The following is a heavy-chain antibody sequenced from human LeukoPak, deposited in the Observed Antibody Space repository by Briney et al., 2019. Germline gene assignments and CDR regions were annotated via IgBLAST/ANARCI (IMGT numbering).Heavy chain of an antibody. V-gene: IGHV3-21*01. Sequence: GGSLRLSCAASGFTFSPNNMTWVRQAPGKGLEWVSSISSSSSYVYYDASEKGLFTISRDNAESSLYLQMNSLRAEDTAVYYCARDNYVWGSYRYDYFDYWGQGTLVTVSS. CDR3: ARDNYVWGSYRYDYFDY. CDR1: GFTFSPNN. D-gene: IGHD3-16*02. J-gene: IGHJ4*02. CDR2: ISSSSSYV.